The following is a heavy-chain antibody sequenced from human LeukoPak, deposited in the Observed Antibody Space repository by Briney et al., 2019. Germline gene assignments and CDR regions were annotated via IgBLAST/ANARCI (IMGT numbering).Heavy chain of an antibody. CDR1: GLTFSSYS. V-gene: IGHV3-21*01. CDR3: ARDDEWELLPFDY. J-gene: IGHJ4*02. CDR2: ISSSSSYI. Sequence: PGGSLRLSCAASGLTFSSYSMNWVRQAPGKGLEWVSSISSSSSYIYYADSVKGRFTISRDNAKNSLYLQMNSLRAEDTAVYYCARDDEWELLPFDYWGQGTLVTVSS. D-gene: IGHD1-26*01.